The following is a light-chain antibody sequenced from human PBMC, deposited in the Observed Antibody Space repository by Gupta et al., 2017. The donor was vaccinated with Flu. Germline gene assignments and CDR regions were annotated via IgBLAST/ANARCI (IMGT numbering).Light chain of an antibody. CDR2: EVT. V-gene: IGLV2-14*01. Sequence: QSALNQPAPGSGVPGKGTTIPVTGTNQDIGGYNYVSWYQQHPGKAPKLMIYEVTNRPSGVSNRFSGSKSGNTASLTISGLQAEDEAYYFCGSYTGSSTWVFGGGTKLTVL. J-gene: IGLJ3*02. CDR3: GSYTGSSTWV. CDR1: NQDIGGYNY.